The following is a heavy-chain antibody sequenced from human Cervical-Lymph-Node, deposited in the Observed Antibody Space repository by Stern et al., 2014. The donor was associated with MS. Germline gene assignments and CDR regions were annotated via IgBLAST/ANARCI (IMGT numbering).Heavy chain of an antibody. CDR1: GYTFTSYA. J-gene: IGHJ4*02. V-gene: IGHV1-3*01. D-gene: IGHD3-9*01. CDR3: ARGFYDIWTGYSPYFDY. CDR2: INAGNGNT. Sequence: QVQLVESGAEVKKPGASVKVSCKASGYTFTSYAMHWVRQAPGQRLEWMGWINAGNGNTKYSQKFQGRVTITRDTSASTAYMELSSLRSEDTAVYYCARGFYDIWTGYSPYFDYWGQGTLVTVSS.